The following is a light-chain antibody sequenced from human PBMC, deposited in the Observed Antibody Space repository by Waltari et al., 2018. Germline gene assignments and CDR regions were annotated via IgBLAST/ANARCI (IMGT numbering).Light chain of an antibody. V-gene: IGKV1-39*01. CDR2: AES. CDR1: QSISSY. Sequence: DIQMTQSPSSLSASVGDRVTITCRASQSISSYLNWYQQKPGKAPKLLIYAESSLQSGVPSVFSGSGSGTDFNLTISSLQPEDFATYYCQQSYSTPYTFGQGTKLEIK. CDR3: QQSYSTPYT. J-gene: IGKJ2*01.